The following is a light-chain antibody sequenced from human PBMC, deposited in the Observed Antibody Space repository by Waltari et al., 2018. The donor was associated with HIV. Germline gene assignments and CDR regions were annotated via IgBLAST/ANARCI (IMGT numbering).Light chain of an antibody. CDR1: QGIGNS. J-gene: IGKJ1*01. V-gene: IGKV1-27*01. CDR2: ATS. Sequence: DVQMTQSPSSLSASVGDRVTITCLASQGIGNSLAWYQQKPGQVPRLLIYATSTLHSGVPSRFSGTGSGADFTLTISSLQPEDVATYYCQKYNRSPLTFGQGTKVE. CDR3: QKYNRSPLT.